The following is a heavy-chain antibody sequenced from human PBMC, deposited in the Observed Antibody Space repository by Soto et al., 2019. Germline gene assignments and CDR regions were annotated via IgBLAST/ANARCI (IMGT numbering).Heavy chain of an antibody. V-gene: IGHV4-30-4*01. Sequence: QVQLQESGPGLVKPSQTLSLTCSVSGGSISNGKYYWSWIRQTPGKGLEWIGYIYYSGNTYYNPSLKSRFTISLDTSKNQCSLNLNSVTATDTALYYCAIRVQSESYFDYWGQGSLVTVSS. CDR3: AIRVQSESYFDY. CDR2: IYYSGNT. J-gene: IGHJ4*02. CDR1: GGSISNGKYY.